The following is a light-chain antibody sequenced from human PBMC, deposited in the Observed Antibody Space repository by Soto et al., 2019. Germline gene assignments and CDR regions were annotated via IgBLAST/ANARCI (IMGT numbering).Light chain of an antibody. J-gene: IGKJ3*01. V-gene: IGKV3-20*01. Sequence: EIVLTQSPGTLYLSPGERDTLSCRASQSVSSNYLAWHQQKPGQSPRLLIYGASSRASGIPDRFSGSWSGTDFSLTISRLEPEDCAVYYCQQYGSSPIFTVGPGTNVDIK. CDR1: QSVSSNY. CDR3: QQYGSSPIFT. CDR2: GAS.